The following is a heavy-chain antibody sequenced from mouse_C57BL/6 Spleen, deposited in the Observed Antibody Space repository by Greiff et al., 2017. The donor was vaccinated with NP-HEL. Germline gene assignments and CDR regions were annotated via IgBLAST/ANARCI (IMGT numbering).Heavy chain of an antibody. V-gene: IGHV1-80*01. Sequence: VQLQESGAELVKPGASVKISCKASGYAFSSYWMNWVKQRPGKGLEWIGQIYPGDGDTNYNGKFKGKATLTADKSSSTAYMQLSSLTSEDSAVYCWAREGDWDVFDYWGQGTTLTVSS. CDR2: IYPGDGDT. CDR1: GYAFSSYW. J-gene: IGHJ2*01. D-gene: IGHD4-1*01. CDR3: AREGDWDVFDY.